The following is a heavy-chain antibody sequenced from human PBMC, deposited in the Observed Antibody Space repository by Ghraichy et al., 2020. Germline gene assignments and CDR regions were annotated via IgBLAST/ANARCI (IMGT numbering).Heavy chain of an antibody. CDR2: INHSGST. D-gene: IGHD3-22*01. Sequence: SETLSLTCAVYGGSFSGYYWSWIRQPPGKGLEWIGEINHSGSTNYNPSLKSRVTISVDTSKNQFSLKLSSVTAADTAVYYCARHHRYRSMIVIRGGDYFDYWGQGTLVTVSS. CDR3: ARHHRYRSMIVIRGGDYFDY. CDR1: GGSFSGYY. J-gene: IGHJ4*02. V-gene: IGHV4-34*01.